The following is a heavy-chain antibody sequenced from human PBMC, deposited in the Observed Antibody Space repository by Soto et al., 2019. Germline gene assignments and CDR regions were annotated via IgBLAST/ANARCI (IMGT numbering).Heavy chain of an antibody. J-gene: IGHJ4*02. V-gene: IGHV4-34*01. CDR1: GGSFSDFY. CDR3: GPRGSVADPRGY. Sequence: SETLSLTCAVYGGSFSDFYWTWIRQLPGKGLEWIGEINHSGSTNYNPSLKSRVAISVDTSKNQFSLNLRSVTAADTAVYYCGPRGSVADPRGYWGQGTLVTVSS. D-gene: IGHD6-19*01. CDR2: INHSGST.